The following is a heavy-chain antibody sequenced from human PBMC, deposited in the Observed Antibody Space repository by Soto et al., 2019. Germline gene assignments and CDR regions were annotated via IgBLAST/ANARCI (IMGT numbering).Heavy chain of an antibody. D-gene: IGHD3-10*01. CDR1: GFTFSSYA. CDR2: ISGSGGST. Sequence: EVQLLESGGGLVQPGGSLRLSCAASGFTFSSYAMSWVRQAPGKGLEWVSAISGSGGSTYYADSVKGRFTISRDNSKNTLELPMNSLRAEDTAVYYCAKDPLVRFGESPHWWFDPCGKGNLVTVSS. V-gene: IGHV3-23*01. J-gene: IGHJ5*02. CDR3: AKDPLVRFGESPHWWFDP.